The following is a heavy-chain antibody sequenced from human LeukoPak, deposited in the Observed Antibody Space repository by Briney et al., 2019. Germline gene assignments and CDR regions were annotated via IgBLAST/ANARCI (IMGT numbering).Heavy chain of an antibody. CDR1: GYTFTNYA. CDR3: AGGVGGVDYDFWSGHQHYLDY. Sequence: ASVKVSCKASGYTFTNYAMHWVRQAPGQRLEWMGRINAGNGNTKYSQEFQGRVTITRVTSASTAYMELSSLRSEDMAVYYCAGGVGGVDYDFWSGHQHYLDYWGQGTLVTVSS. D-gene: IGHD3-3*01. V-gene: IGHV1-3*03. CDR2: INAGNGNT. J-gene: IGHJ4*02.